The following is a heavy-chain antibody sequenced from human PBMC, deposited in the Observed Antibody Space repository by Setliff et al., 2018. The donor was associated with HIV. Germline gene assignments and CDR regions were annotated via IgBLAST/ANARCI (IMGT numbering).Heavy chain of an antibody. D-gene: IGHD3-3*01. CDR2: IYPGDSDT. CDR3: ARHTRQLEFLEWLSPHYYHYYYMNV. V-gene: IGHV5-51*01. J-gene: IGHJ6*03. CDR1: GYSFTSYW. Sequence: PGESLKISCKGSGYSFTSYWIGWVRQMPGKGLEWMGIIYPGDSDTTYSPSFQGQVTISADKSIRTAYLQWSSLKASDTAMYYCARHTRQLEFLEWLSPHYYHYYYMNVWGQGTTVTVSS.